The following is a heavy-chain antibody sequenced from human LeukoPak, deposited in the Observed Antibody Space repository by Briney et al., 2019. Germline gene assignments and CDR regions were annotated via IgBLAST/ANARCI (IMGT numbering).Heavy chain of an antibody. V-gene: IGHV4-34*01. CDR1: GGSFSGYD. J-gene: IGHJ4*02. CDR3: ARSGRYQIY. D-gene: IGHD3-10*01. CDR2: INDSGTT. Sequence: SETLSLTCAVYGGSFSGYDWSWTRQPPGKGLEWIGEINDSGTTNYNPSLKSRVTISEDTFRNQFSLKLSSVTAADTAVYYCARSGRYQIYWGRGTLFTVSS.